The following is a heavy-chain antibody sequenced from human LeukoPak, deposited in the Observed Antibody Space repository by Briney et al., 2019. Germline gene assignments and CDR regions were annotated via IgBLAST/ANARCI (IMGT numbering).Heavy chain of an antibody. D-gene: IGHD1-20*01. CDR2: INPISGGT. CDR3: ARVYNWNEFDP. Sequence: WASVKVSCKASGYTFINYYMHWVRQAPGQGLEWMGIINPISGGTNYAQKFQGRVTMTRDTSISTAYMELSRLRSDDTAVYYCARVYNWNEFDPWGQGTLVTVSS. CDR1: GYTFINYY. J-gene: IGHJ5*02. V-gene: IGHV1-2*02.